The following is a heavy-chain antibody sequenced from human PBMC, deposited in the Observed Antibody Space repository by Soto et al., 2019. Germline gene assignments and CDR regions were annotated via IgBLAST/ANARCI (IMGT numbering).Heavy chain of an antibody. CDR3: ARGPRRIAAAGTYYYYCVDV. D-gene: IGHD6-13*01. J-gene: IGHJ6*02. V-gene: IGHV4-34*01. CDR1: GGSFSGYY. CDR2: INHSGST. Sequence: QVQLQQWGAGLLKPSETLSLTCAVYGGSFSGYYWSWIRQPPGKGLEWIGEINHSGSTNYNPSLKSRVTISLDTSKNQFSLKLSSVTAGDTAVYYGARGPRRIAAAGTYYYYCVDVWGQGTTVTVSS.